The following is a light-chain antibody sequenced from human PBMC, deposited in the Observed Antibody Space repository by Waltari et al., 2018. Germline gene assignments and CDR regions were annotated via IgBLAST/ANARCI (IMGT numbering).Light chain of an antibody. CDR3: QQFNTYPWT. V-gene: IGKV1-5*03. CDR2: KAS. Sequence: DIQMTQSPSTLSASVGDRVTITCRDSETISSWLALYQQSPGKAPNLLLYKASRLGSGVPSRFSGSGSGTEFTLTISSLQPEDFATYDCQQFNTYPWTFGPGTKVDI. J-gene: IGKJ1*01. CDR1: ETISSW.